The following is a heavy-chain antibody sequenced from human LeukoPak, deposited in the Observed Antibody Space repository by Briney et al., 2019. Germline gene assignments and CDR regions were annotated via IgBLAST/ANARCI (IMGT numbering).Heavy chain of an antibody. J-gene: IGHJ1*01. V-gene: IGHV4-59*01. CDR2: IYYSGGT. D-gene: IGHD6-13*01. CDR1: GGSISSYY. CDR3: ARSITSSWYGDFQH. Sequence: ASETLSLTCTVSGGSISSYYWSWIRQPPGKGLEWIGYIYYSGGTNYNPPLKSRVTISVDTSKNQFSLKLSSVTAADTAVYYCARSITSSWYGDFQHWGQGTLVTVSS.